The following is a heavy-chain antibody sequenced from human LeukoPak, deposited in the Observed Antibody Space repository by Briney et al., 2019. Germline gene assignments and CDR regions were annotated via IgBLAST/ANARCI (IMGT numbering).Heavy chain of an antibody. CDR2: INHSGST. CDR3: ARRDGDYDGAHFDY. CDR1: SGSFSGYY. D-gene: IGHD4-17*01. Sequence: SETLSLTCAVYSGSFSGYYWSWIRQPPGKGLEWIGEINHSGSTNFNPSLKSRLTISVDTSKNQFSLNLSSVTAADTAVYYCARRDGDYDGAHFDYWGQGNLVTVSS. V-gene: IGHV4-34*01. J-gene: IGHJ4*02.